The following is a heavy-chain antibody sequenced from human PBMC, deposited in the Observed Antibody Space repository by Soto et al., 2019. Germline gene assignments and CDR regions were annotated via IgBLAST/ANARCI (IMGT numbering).Heavy chain of an antibody. CDR2: IWYDGSNK. CDR1: GFTFSSYG. J-gene: IGHJ6*02. Sequence: PGGSLRLSCAASGFTFSSYGMHWVRQAPGKGLEWVAVIWYDGSNKYYADSVKGRFTISRDNSKNTLYLQMNSLRAEDTAVYYCARLGSGWNPLANGMDVWGQGTTVSVAS. D-gene: IGHD6-19*01. V-gene: IGHV3-33*01. CDR3: ARLGSGWNPLANGMDV.